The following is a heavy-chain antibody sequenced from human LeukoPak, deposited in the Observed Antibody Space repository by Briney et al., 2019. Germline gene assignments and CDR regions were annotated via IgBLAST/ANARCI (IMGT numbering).Heavy chain of an antibody. D-gene: IGHD1-14*01. J-gene: IGHJ4*02. Sequence: SETLSLPCTVSLDSTTSNFWSWVRQPPGKGLEWIGEIHRSGSPNYNPSLQSRVTISIDRSRNQIVLELSSVTAADTAVYYCAREILGGFNPGAYWGQGILVTVSS. V-gene: IGHV4-4*02. CDR1: LDSTTSNF. CDR3: AREILGGFNPGAY. CDR2: IHRSGSP.